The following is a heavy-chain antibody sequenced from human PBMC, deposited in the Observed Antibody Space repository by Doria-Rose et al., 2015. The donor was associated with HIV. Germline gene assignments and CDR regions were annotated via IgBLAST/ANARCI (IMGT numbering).Heavy chain of an antibody. J-gene: IGHJ4*02. D-gene: IGHD6-13*01. CDR2: ILSDDER. CDR1: GVSLSSPGMG. Sequence: QVTLKESGPVLVKPTETLTLICTVSGVSLSSPGMGVSWIRQPPGKALEWLANILSDDERSYKTSLKSRLTISRGTSKSQVVLTMTDMDPVDTATYYCARIKSSRWYHKYYFDFWGQGTLVIVSA. V-gene: IGHV2-26*01. CDR3: ARIKSSRWYHKYYFDF.